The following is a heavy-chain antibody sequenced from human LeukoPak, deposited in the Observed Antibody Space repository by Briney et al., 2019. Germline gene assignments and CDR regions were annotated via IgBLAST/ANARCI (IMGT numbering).Heavy chain of an antibody. D-gene: IGHD3-10*01. CDR2: ILPIFGTA. V-gene: IGHV1-69*05. CDR3: ARDGAPYGGSGSYYPLYYFDF. Sequence: SVKVSCKASGGTFSSYAFSWVRQAPGQGLEWMGRILPIFGTANYTQKSQGRVTITTDESTSTTYMEVSSLRSEDTAVYYCARDGAPYGGSGSYYPLYYFDFGGQGTLITVSA. CDR1: GGTFSSYA. J-gene: IGHJ4*02.